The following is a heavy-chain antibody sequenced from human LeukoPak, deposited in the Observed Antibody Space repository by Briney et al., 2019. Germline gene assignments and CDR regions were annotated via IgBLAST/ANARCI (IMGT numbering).Heavy chain of an antibody. D-gene: IGHD6-6*01. Sequence: ASVKDSCKASGYTFTSYHMHWVRQAAGQGLEWMGVINPSGGSTSYAQKLQGRVTMTRDTSTSTFYMELSSLRSADTAVYYCASSTRSSSSGDFWGQGSLVTVSS. CDR2: INPSGGST. J-gene: IGHJ4*02. CDR3: ASSTRSSSSGDF. CDR1: GYTFTSYH. V-gene: IGHV1-46*01.